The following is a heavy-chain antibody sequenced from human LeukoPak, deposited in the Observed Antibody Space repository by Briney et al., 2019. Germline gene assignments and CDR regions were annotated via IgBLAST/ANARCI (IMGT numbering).Heavy chain of an antibody. V-gene: IGHV3-73*01. CDR3: TRLALYGDYRDAFDI. D-gene: IGHD4-17*01. CDR1: GFTFSGSA. J-gene: IGHJ3*02. Sequence: GGSLRLSCAASGFTFSGSAMHRVRQASGKGLEWVGRIRGKANSYATAYAASVKGRFTISRDDSKNTAYLQMNSLKTEDTAVYYCTRLALYGDYRDAFDIWGQGTMVTVSS. CDR2: IRGKANSYAT.